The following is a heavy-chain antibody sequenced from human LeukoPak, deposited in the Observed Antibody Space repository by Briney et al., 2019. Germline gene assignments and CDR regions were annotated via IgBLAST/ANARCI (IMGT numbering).Heavy chain of an antibody. V-gene: IGHV3-23*01. CDR2: ISGSGGST. J-gene: IGHJ4*02. D-gene: IGHD7-27*01. Sequence: GGSLRLSCAASGFTFSSYAMSWVRQAPGKGLEWVSAISGSGGSTYYADSVKGRFTISRDNSKNTLYLQMNSLRAEDTAVYYCAKPKGKLGRDPWYYFDYWGQGTLVTVSS. CDR3: AKPKGKLGRDPWYYFDY. CDR1: GFTFSSYA.